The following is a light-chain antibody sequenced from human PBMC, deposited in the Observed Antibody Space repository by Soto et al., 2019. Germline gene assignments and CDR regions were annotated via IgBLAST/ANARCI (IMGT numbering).Light chain of an antibody. Sequence: DIVMTQSPVTLSVSPGERATVSCRASESVGSALAWYQQKPGQAPRLLIYGAYTRATGVSARFSGSGSGTEFTLTISGLQSEDLAVYHCQQYINWPRTFGQGTKGISN. V-gene: IGKV3-15*01. CDR2: GAY. CDR1: ESVGSA. CDR3: QQYINWPRT. J-gene: IGKJ1*01.